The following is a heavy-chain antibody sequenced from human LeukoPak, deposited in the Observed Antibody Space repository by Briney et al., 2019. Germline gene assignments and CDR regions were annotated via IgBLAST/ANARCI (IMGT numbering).Heavy chain of an antibody. CDR2: IIPIVGIT. CDR3: ARDRGSSSGWYDLPLNYYYYYGMDV. D-gene: IGHD6-19*01. V-gene: IGHV1-69*04. Sequence: ASVKVSCTASGGTFSSYAISWVRQAPGQGLEWMGRIIPIVGITNYAQKFQGRVTVTADKSTSTAYMELSSLRSEDTAVYYCARDRGSSSGWYDLPLNYYYYYGMDVWGQGTTVTVSS. J-gene: IGHJ6*02. CDR1: GGTFSSYA.